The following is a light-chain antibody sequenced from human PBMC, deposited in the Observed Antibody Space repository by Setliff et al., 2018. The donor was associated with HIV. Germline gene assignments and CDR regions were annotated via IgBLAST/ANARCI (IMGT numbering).Light chain of an antibody. V-gene: IGLV2-8*01. CDR1: SSDVGGYNY. CDR2: EVN. J-gene: IGLJ1*01. Sequence: QSVLTQPPSASGSPGQSVTISCTGTSSDVGGYNYVSWYQQHPGKAPKLMIYEVNKRASGVPDRFSGSKSGNTASLTISGLQAEDEADYYCSSYAITNTLPFGTGTKGTVL. CDR3: SSYAITNTLP.